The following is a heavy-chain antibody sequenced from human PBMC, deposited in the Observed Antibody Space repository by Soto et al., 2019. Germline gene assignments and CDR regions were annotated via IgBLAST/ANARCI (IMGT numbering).Heavy chain of an antibody. J-gene: IGHJ4*02. CDR3: ARRIVATIYYFDY. CDR1: GGSISSGGYY. D-gene: IGHD5-12*01. CDR2: IDYSGST. V-gene: IGHV4-31*03. Sequence: QVQLQESGPGLVKPSQTLSLTCTVSGGSISSGGYYWSWIRQHPGKGLEWIAYIDYSGSTYYNPSLKSGVTISVDTSKTQFSLKLSSVTAADTAVSYCARRIVATIYYFDYWGQGTLVTVSS.